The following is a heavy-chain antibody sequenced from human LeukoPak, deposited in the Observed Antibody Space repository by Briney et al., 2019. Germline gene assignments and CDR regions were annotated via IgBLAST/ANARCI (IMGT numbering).Heavy chain of an antibody. CDR1: GYSFSTNW. J-gene: IGHJ2*01. Sequence: GESPKISCRASGYSFSTNWIGWVRQMPGKGLEWMGVIYPGDSDTRYSPSFQGQVTISADKSISTAYLQWSSLKASDTAMYYCARGGYSPYEFDCGGRGTVDTVSS. D-gene: IGHD5-12*01. CDR2: IYPGDSDT. CDR3: ARGGYSPYEFDC. V-gene: IGHV5-51*01.